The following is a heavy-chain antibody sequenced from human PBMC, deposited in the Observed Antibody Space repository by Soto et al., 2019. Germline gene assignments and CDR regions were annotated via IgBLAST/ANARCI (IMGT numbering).Heavy chain of an antibody. D-gene: IGHD2-15*01. Sequence: QVPLQESGPRPVRPSGTLSLTCTVSSGSITSANWWSWVRQPPGRGLEWIGEIYHSGSTNYNLSLKSRVTLSVEQSKHQFSLSLSSVTAADTAMYYCARRGGGVVLAATTPFDYWGQGTLVTVSS. V-gene: IGHV4-4*02. CDR3: ARRGGGVVLAATTPFDY. CDR1: SGSITSANW. CDR2: IYHSGST. J-gene: IGHJ4*02.